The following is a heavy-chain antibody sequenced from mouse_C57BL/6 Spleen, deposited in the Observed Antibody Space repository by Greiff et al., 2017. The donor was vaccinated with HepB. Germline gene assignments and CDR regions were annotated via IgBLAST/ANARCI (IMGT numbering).Heavy chain of an antibody. CDR1: GFTFSSYA. Sequence: EVQGVESGGGLVKPGGSLKLSCAASGFTFSSYAMSWVRQTPEKRLEWVATISDGGSYTYYPDNVKGRFTISRDNAKNNLYLQMSHLKSEDTAMYYCARGGDWFAYWGQGTMVTVAA. CDR2: ISDGGSYT. J-gene: IGHJ3*01. CDR3: ARGGDWFAY. V-gene: IGHV5-4*01.